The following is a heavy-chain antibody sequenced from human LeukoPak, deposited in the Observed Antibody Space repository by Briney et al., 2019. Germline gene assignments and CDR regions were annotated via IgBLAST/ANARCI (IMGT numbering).Heavy chain of an antibody. D-gene: IGHD2-15*01. Sequence: GASVKVSCKASSYSFNRYGISWVRQAPGQGLEWMGWISGYNGNTNYAQKFLGRVSMTADTSTSTACMELRSLTSDDTAVYYCARSSRGTYYYFDLWGQGTLVTVSS. V-gene: IGHV1-18*01. CDR3: ARSSRGTYYYFDL. J-gene: IGHJ4*02. CDR1: SYSFNRYG. CDR2: ISGYNGNT.